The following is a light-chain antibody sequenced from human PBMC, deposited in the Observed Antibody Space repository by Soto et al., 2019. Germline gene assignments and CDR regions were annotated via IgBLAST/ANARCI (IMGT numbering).Light chain of an antibody. V-gene: IGKV3-20*01. CDR2: AAS. J-gene: IGKJ3*01. Sequence: EIVLTQSPGTLSLSPGERATLSCRASQSVSGSYLAWYQQKPGQAPRLLIYAASGRATGIPDRFSGSGSGKDFTLSISRLEPEDFAVYYCQQYRDSPLSFGPGTKVDIE. CDR1: QSVSGSY. CDR3: QQYRDSPLS.